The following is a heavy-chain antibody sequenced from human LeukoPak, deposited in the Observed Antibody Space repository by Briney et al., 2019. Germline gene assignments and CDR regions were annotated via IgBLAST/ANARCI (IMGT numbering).Heavy chain of an antibody. CDR3: TRPDYYRGAESYGGDY. CDR2: ISYDGSKK. D-gene: IGHD3-10*01. V-gene: IGHV3-30-3*01. J-gene: IGHJ4*02. CDR1: GFTFSNYV. Sequence: QPGGSLRLSCAASGFTFSNYVIHWVRQAPGKGLEWVAVISYDGSKKYYADSVKGRFTISRDNSKNSLSLQMNSLRADDTAVYYCTRPDYYRGAESYGGDYWGQGTLVTVSS.